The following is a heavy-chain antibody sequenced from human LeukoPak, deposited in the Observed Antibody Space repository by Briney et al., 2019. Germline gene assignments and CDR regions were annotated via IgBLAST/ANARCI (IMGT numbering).Heavy chain of an antibody. CDR3: ARDFLPLVDDAFDI. V-gene: IGHV3-20*04. D-gene: IGHD2-15*01. J-gene: IGHJ3*02. CDR2: INWNGGST. Sequence: GGSLRLSCAASGFTFDDYGMSWVRQAPGKGLEWVSGINWNGGSTGYADSVKGRFTISRDNAKNSLYLQMNSLRAEDTALYYCARDFLPLVDDAFDIWGQGTMVTVCS. CDR1: GFTFDDYG.